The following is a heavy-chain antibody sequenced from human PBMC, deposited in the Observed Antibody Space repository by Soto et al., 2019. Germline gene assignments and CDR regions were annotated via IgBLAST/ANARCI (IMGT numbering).Heavy chain of an antibody. V-gene: IGHV4-34*01. CDR1: GGSFSGYY. J-gene: IGHJ4*02. CDR2: INHSGST. CDR3: ARGGITMVRGVIGD. Sequence: QVQLQQWGAGLLKPSETLSLTCAVYGGSFSGYYWSWIRQPPGKGLEWIGEINHSGSTNYNPSLKSRVTISVDTSKNQFSLKLSSVTAADTAVYYCARGGITMVRGVIGDWGQGTLVTVSS. D-gene: IGHD3-10*01.